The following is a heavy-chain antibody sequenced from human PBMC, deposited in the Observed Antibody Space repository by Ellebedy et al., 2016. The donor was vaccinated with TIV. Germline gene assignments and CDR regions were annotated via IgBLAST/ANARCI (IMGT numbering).Heavy chain of an antibody. Sequence: GGSLRLSXAASGFTFSTYWMSWVRQAPGKGLEWVANIKQDGSEKHYVDSVKGRFTISRDNAKSSLYLQMNSLRLEDTALYYCSRHVDTSMTHWGQGTLVTVSS. D-gene: IGHD5-18*01. CDR2: IKQDGSEK. J-gene: IGHJ4*02. CDR3: SRHVDTSMTH. CDR1: GFTFSTYW. V-gene: IGHV3-7*01.